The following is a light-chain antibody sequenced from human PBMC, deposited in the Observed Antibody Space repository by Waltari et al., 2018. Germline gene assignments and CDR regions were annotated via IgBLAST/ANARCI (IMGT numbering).Light chain of an antibody. J-gene: IGLJ2*01. CDR2: EAN. V-gene: IGLV2-23*01. CDR3: SSYANDGTV. Sequence: QSALTQTASVSGSLGQAITISCPGISADAGYYVLVSWYQHSPGQAAKLIIYEANKRPSGVSSRFSGSKSGNTASLTISGLQAEDEAQYYCSSYANDGTVFGGGTKVTVL. CDR1: SADAGYYVL.